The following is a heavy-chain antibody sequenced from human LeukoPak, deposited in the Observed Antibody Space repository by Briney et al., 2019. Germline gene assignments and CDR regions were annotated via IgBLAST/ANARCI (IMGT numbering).Heavy chain of an antibody. CDR1: GFTFSTYG. Sequence: GGSLRLSCAASGFTFSTYGMHWVRQAPGKGLEWVAFIRSDGINKYYADSVKGRFTISRDNSKNTLYLEVISLTAEDTAVYYCAKDDAWLRFGEWSQGTLVTVSS. D-gene: IGHD3-10*01. CDR3: AKDDAWLRFGE. J-gene: IGHJ4*02. V-gene: IGHV3-30*02. CDR2: IRSDGINK.